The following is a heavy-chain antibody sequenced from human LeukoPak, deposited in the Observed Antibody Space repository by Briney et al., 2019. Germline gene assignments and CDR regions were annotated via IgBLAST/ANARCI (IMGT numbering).Heavy chain of an antibody. J-gene: IGHJ4*02. CDR1: GFSFSSYA. Sequence: GESLRLSCAASGFSFSSYAMSWVRQAPGKGLEWVSALSGTGGSTYYADSVRGRFSISRDNSKNTLFLQMDSLRAEDTAVYYCGTATFHYDSRGYYTLGNWSQGTLVTVAS. V-gene: IGHV3-23*01. CDR2: LSGTGGST. CDR3: GTATFHYDSRGYYTLGN. D-gene: IGHD3-22*01.